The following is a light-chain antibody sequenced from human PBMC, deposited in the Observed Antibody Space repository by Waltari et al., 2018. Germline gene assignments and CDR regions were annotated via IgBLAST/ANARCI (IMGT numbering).Light chain of an antibody. J-gene: IGKJ1*01. CDR3: QKYGSLPAT. V-gene: IGKV3-20*01. CDR2: DAS. Sequence: EIMLTQSPGTLSLSPGERATLSCRARQSISKYLAWYQQKPGPAPRLLIYDASIRATGIPDRFSGSGYGTDFSLTISRLEPEDYAVYYCQKYGSLPATFGRGTKVEIK. CDR1: QSISKY.